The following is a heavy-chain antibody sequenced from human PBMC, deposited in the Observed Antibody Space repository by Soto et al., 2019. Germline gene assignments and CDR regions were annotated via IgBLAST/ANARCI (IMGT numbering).Heavy chain of an antibody. CDR1: GFSLSTRGVG. CDR3: AHDSSGRYGLDY. J-gene: IGHJ4*02. Sequence: QITLKESGPTLVKPTQTLTLTCTFSGFSLSTRGVGVGWIRQPPGKALEWLALIYWDDDKRYSPSLKSWLTITKDTSKTQVVLTVTNMNPVDTATYFCAHDSSGRYGLDYWGQGILVTVSS. CDR2: IYWDDDK. D-gene: IGHD6-19*01. V-gene: IGHV2-5*02.